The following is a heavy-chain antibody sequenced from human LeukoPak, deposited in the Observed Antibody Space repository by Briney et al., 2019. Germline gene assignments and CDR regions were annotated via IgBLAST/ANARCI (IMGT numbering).Heavy chain of an antibody. CDR3: VRELPT. J-gene: IGHJ4*02. CDR1: GFSFNTYR. V-gene: IGHV3-48*01. CDR2: ISSSGSTI. Sequence: GGSLRLSCAGSGFSFNTYRMNWIRQAPGKGLEWISYISSSGSTIYYADSVKGRFTISRDNAKNSLYLQMNSLRAEDTAVYYFVRELPTWGQGTLVTVSS.